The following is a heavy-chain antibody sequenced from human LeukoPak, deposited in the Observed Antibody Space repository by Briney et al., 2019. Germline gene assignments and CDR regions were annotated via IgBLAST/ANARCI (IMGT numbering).Heavy chain of an antibody. J-gene: IGHJ6*03. Sequence: AVKVSCKASGVTFSSYTISGVRQTPGQGRGWMGGIIPILGTANYAQKFQGRVTITTDESTSTAYMELSSLRSEDTDVYYCASSGVPAAYYYYMDLWGKGTTVTVSS. V-gene: IGHV1-69*05. CDR3: ASSGVPAAYYYYMDL. D-gene: IGHD2-2*01. CDR2: IIPILGTA. CDR1: GVTFSSYT.